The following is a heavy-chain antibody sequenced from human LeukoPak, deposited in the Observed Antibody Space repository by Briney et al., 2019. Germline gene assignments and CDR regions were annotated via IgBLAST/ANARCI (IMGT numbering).Heavy chain of an antibody. J-gene: IGHJ6*03. V-gene: IGHV7-4-1*02. CDR3: AREAGETVTTIKDYYYYMDV. Sequence: ASVKVSCKASGYTFTSYAMNWVRQAPGQGLEWMGWINTNTGNPTYAQGFTGRFVFSLDTSVSTAYLQISSLKAEDTAVYYCAREAGETVTTIKDYYYYMDVWGKGTTVTVSS. D-gene: IGHD4-17*01. CDR1: GYTFTSYA. CDR2: INTNTGNP.